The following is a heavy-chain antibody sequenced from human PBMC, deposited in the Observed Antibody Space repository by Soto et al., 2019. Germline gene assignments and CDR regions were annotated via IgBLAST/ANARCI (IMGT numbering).Heavy chain of an antibody. CDR3: VRTSLVVAAATREDY. CDR1: GFTFSSYW. CDR2: INSDGSST. V-gene: IGHV3-74*01. Sequence: EVQLVESGGGLVQPGGSLRLSCAASGFTFSSYWMHWVRQAPGKGLVWVSRINSDGSSTSYADSVKGRFTISRDNAKNTVYLQMNSLRAEDTAVYYCVRTSLVVAAATREDYWGQGTLVTGSS. D-gene: IGHD2-15*01. J-gene: IGHJ4*02.